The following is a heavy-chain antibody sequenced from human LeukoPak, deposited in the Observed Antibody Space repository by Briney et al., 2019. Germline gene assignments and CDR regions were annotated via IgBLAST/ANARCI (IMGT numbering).Heavy chain of an antibody. D-gene: IGHD6-13*01. V-gene: IGHV4-59*08. CDR3: ARLGPYSSSWYDY. Sequence: SETLSLTCTVSGGSISSYYWSWIRQPPGKGLEWIGYIYYSGSTNYNPSLKSRVTISVDTSKNQFSLKLSSVTAADTAVYYCARLGPYSSSWYDYWGQGTLVTVPS. CDR2: IYYSGST. CDR1: GGSISSYY. J-gene: IGHJ4*02.